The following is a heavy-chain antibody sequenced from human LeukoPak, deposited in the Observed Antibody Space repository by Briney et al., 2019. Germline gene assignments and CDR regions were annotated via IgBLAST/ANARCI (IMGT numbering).Heavy chain of an antibody. Sequence: SETLSLTCTASGGSISSSSYYWGWIRQPPGKGLEWIGSIYYSGSTYYNPSLKSRVTISVDTSKNQFSLKLSSVTAADTAVYYCARLWYYYDSSGYLNGYYFDYWGQGTLVTVSS. V-gene: IGHV4-39*01. CDR2: IYYSGST. D-gene: IGHD3-22*01. CDR3: ARLWYYYDSSGYLNGYYFDY. J-gene: IGHJ4*02. CDR1: GGSISSSSYY.